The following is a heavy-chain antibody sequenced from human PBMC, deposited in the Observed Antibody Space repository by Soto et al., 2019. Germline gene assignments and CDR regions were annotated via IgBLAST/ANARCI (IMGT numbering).Heavy chain of an antibody. V-gene: IGHV1-18*01. Sequence: QVQLVQSGAEVKKPGASVKVSCKASGYTFTSYGISWVRQAPGQGLEWMVWITAYNGNTNYAQKLQGRVTMTTDTTTSTANRELRRLRSDDTAVYLSVKRCVFSDGEFDYWGQGTLVTVSS. J-gene: IGHJ4*02. CDR1: GYTFTSYG. CDR2: ITAYNGNT. D-gene: IGHD2-8*01. CDR3: VKRCVFSDGEFDY.